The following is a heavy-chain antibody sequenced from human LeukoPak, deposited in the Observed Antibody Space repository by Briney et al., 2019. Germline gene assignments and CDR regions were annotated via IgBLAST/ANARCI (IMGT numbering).Heavy chain of an antibody. CDR3: AKGNGGNWEPDY. J-gene: IGHJ4*02. D-gene: IGHD4-23*01. V-gene: IGHV3-23*01. Sequence: PGGSLRLSCAASGFIFSSYAMSWVRQAPGKGLEWVSAISGSGGSTYYADSVKGRFTISRDNSKNTLYLQMNSLRAEDTAVYYCAKGNGGNWEPDYWGQGTLVTVSS. CDR1: GFIFSSYA. CDR2: ISGSGGST.